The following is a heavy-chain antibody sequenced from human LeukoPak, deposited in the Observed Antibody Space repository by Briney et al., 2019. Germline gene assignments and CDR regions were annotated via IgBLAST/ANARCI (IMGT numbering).Heavy chain of an antibody. CDR1: SYTFTSYG. CDR3: ARERRYGAPLDY. Sequence: ASVKASCKASSYTFTSYGISWVRQAPGQGLEWMGWISAYNGNTNYAQKLQGRVTMTTDTSTSTAYMELRSLRSDDTAVYYCARERRYGAPLDYWGQGTLVTVSS. D-gene: IGHD4-17*01. CDR2: ISAYNGNT. J-gene: IGHJ4*02. V-gene: IGHV1-18*01.